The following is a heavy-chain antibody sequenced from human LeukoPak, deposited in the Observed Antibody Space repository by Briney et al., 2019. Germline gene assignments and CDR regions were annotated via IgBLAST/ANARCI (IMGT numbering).Heavy chain of an antibody. J-gene: IGHJ4*02. CDR3: ARDQDAYSSGWYGVFDY. V-gene: IGHV3-7*05. CDR1: GFTFSNYW. D-gene: IGHD6-19*01. CDR2: IKQDGSEK. Sequence: PGGSLRLSCAASGFTFSNYWMSWVRQAPGKGLEWVANIKQDGSEKNYVDSVKGRFTISRDNAKNSLYLQMNSLRAEDTAVYYCARDQDAYSSGWYGVFDYWGQGTLVTVSS.